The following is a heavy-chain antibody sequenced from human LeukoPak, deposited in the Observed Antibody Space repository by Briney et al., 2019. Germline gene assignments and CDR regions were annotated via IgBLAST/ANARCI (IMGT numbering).Heavy chain of an antibody. V-gene: IGHV3-15*01. CDR3: TPHGCRELDS. Sequence: GGCLSLSCAASGFTLTNVWMSWVRQAAGKGLEWVGRIKNIGEGGTTDYAAPVKGRFTNSRDDSKSTLYLQMNSLKTEDTAGYYCTPHGCRELDSWGAGTLVTVSS. D-gene: IGHD3-10*01. CDR2: IKNIGEGGTT. CDR1: GFTLTNVW. J-gene: IGHJ4*02.